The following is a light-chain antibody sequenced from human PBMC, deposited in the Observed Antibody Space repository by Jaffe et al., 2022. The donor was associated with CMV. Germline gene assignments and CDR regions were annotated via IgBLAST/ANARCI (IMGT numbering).Light chain of an antibody. CDR1: QGIGNW. J-gene: IGKJ4*01. CDR3: QAANTFPPT. CDR2: AAS. V-gene: IGKV1D-12*01. Sequence: DIQMTQSPSSVSASVGDTVTITCRASQGIGNWLAWYQQKPGKAPKLLISAASSLQSGVPSRYSGSGSGTDFTLTISSLQPDDFAAYYCQAANTFPPTFGGGTKVELK.